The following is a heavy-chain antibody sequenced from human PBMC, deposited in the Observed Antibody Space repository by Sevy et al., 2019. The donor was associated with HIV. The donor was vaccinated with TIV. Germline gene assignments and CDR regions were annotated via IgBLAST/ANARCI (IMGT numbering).Heavy chain of an antibody. D-gene: IGHD1-26*01. V-gene: IGHV4-59*08. CDR3: AGENAWGRGYS. J-gene: IGHJ4*02. CDR1: GGSITSLN. CDR2: IYYNGHI. Sequence: SETLSLTCTVSGGSITSLNWNWIRQPPGKGLEWIANIYYNGHIHSNPTLKSRVTLSLDTSKNQFSLGLSSVTAADTAMYYCAGENAWGRGYSWGQGTLVTVSS.